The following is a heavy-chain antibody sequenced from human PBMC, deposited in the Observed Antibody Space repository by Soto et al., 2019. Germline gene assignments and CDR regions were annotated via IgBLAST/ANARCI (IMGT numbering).Heavy chain of an antibody. CDR1: GFIFTNYA. Sequence: LXLFCAASGFIFTNYAIRLVHQAPGKGLECVSVIGGRGNSAYYADSVQGRFTIYRDNSKKTLYLQMSSLTADDTAMYYCVREGRGSFDFWGRGTRVTV. J-gene: IGHJ3*01. V-gene: IGHV3-23*01. CDR3: VREGRGSFDF. D-gene: IGHD5-12*01. CDR2: IGGRGNSA.